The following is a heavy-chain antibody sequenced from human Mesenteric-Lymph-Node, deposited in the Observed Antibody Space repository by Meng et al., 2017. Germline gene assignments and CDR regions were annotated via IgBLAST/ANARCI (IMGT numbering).Heavy chain of an antibody. CDR3: ARGRYGRRNYFDY. D-gene: IGHD5-18*01. Sequence: QVQLKQWGAGLFKPSETLSLTCAVYGGSFSGYYWSWIRQPPGKGLEWIGEINHSGSTNYKPSLKSPVTISVDTSKNQFSLKLTSVTAADTAVYYCARGRYGRRNYFDYWGQGTLVTVSS. CDR2: INHSGST. CDR1: GGSFSGYY. V-gene: IGHV4-34*01. J-gene: IGHJ4*02.